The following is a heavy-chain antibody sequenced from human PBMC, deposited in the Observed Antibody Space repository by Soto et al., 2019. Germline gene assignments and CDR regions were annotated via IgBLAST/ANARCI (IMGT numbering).Heavy chain of an antibody. Sequence: GGSLRLSCAASGFTFNNYAMNWVRQAPGKGLEWVATISGTGGSTYYADSVKGRFTISRDNSKNTLYLQMNSLRAEDTAIYYCAKLGSSSWSPHYYFDYWGQGTLVTVSS. V-gene: IGHV3-23*01. CDR1: GFTFNNYA. J-gene: IGHJ4*02. CDR3: AKLGSSSWSPHYYFDY. CDR2: ISGTGGST. D-gene: IGHD2-2*01.